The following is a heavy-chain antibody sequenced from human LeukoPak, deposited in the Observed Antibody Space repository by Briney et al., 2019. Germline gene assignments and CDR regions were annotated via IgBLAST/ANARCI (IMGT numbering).Heavy chain of an antibody. CDR3: AQARITIIPSGIDS. CDR2: IKVDGRDK. J-gene: IGHJ4*02. V-gene: IGHV3-7*03. CDR1: GFTFSDYF. D-gene: IGHD3-22*01. Sequence: GGSLSLVCAPSGFTFSDYFVSWVRQAGGKGLEWVAIIKVDGRDKYYVDSVNGPFTTSRDTAANSLYKQMTSLRAEDTAVYYCAQARITIIPSGIDSWGQGTLVTVSS.